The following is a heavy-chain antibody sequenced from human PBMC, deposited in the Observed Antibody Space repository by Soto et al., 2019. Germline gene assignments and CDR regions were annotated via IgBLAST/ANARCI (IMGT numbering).Heavy chain of an antibody. CDR1: GGSFSGYY. Sequence: QVQLQQWGAGPLRPLETLSLTCGVSGGSFSGYYWSWIRQSPGKGLEWIGEINDRGSINYNPSLKSRVCISVETSKNHSSLNLRSVNAAAAAVYYCARESHDILTGPPWVWYFDLWGRGTLVTVSS. V-gene: IGHV4-34*01. J-gene: IGHJ2*01. CDR2: INDRGSI. CDR3: ARESHDILTGPPWVWYFDL. D-gene: IGHD3-9*01.